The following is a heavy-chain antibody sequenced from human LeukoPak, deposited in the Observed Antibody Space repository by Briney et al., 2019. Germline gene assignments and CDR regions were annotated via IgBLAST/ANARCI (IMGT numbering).Heavy chain of an antibody. Sequence: PSETLSLTCTVSGGSISSYYWSWIRQPPGKGLEWIGYIYYSGSTNYNPSLKSRVTISVDTSKNQFSLKLSSVTAADTAVYYCARTPLGAVAENWFDPWGQGTLVTVSS. V-gene: IGHV4-59*01. J-gene: IGHJ5*02. CDR1: GGSISSYY. CDR3: ARTPLGAVAENWFDP. D-gene: IGHD6-19*01. CDR2: IYYSGST.